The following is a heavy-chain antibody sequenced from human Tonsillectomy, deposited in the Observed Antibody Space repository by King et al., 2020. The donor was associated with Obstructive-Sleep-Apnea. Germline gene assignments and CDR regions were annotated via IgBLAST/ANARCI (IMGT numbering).Heavy chain of an antibody. CDR3: ARDDGD. Sequence: VQLQESGPGLVKPSETLSLTCTVSGYSISGGYYWGWIRQPPGKGLEWIGTIHLIGSTYTNPSLTSLVTITMDTAKNQLSLMLRSVTAADTAVYYCARDDGDWGRGTLVTVSS. CDR2: IHLIGST. J-gene: IGHJ4*02. CDR1: GYSISGGYY. V-gene: IGHV4-38-2*02. D-gene: IGHD4-17*01.